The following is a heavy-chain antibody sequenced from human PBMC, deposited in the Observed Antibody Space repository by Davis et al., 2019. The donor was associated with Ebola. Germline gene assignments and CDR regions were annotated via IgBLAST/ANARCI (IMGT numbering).Heavy chain of an antibody. CDR3: ARGYSHLGSEA. D-gene: IGHD3-3*02. V-gene: IGHV3-7*01. CDR1: GFTFRSYG. Sequence: LSLTCAASGFTFRSYGMHWVRHAPGKGLEWVANIKQDGSEKYYVDSVKGRFTISRDNAKNSLYLQMNSLRAEDTAVYYCARGYSHLGSEAWGQGTLVTVSS. J-gene: IGHJ5*02. CDR2: IKQDGSEK.